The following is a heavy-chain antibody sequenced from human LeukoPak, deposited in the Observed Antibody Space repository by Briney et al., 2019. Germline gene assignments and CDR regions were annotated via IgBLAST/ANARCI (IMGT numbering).Heavy chain of an antibody. CDR2: INPNSGGT. CDR3: ARGSRTTTVTVTPPFLAFDI. D-gene: IGHD4-17*01. Sequence: GASVKVSCKASGYTFTGYYMHWVRQAPGQGLEWMGWINPNSGGTNYAQKFQGRVTMTRDTSISTAYMELSRLRSDDTAVYYCARGSRTTTVTVTPPFLAFDIWGQGTMVTVSS. J-gene: IGHJ3*02. CDR1: GYTFTGYY. V-gene: IGHV1-2*02.